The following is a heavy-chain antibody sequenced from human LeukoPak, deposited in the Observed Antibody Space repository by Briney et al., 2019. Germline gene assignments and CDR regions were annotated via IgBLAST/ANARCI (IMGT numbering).Heavy chain of an antibody. D-gene: IGHD6-13*01. Sequence: SETLSLTCTVSGGSISSYYWSWIRQPAGKGLEWIGRIYTSGSTNYNPSLKSRVTMSVDTSKNQFSLKLSSVTDADTAVYYCARVSRTPYSSSWSGGAFDIWGQGTMVTVSS. V-gene: IGHV4-4*07. CDR1: GGSISSYY. J-gene: IGHJ3*02. CDR2: IYTSGST. CDR3: ARVSRTPYSSSWSGGAFDI.